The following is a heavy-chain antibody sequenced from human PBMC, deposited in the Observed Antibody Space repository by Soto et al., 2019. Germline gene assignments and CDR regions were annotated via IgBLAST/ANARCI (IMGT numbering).Heavy chain of an antibody. J-gene: IGHJ6*02. D-gene: IGHD3-3*01. CDR2: INSDGSST. CDR1: GFNFSSYW. Sequence: GRSLRLSCAASGFNFSSYWMHWVRQAPGKGLVWVSRINSDGSSTSYADSVKGRFTISRDNAKNTLYLQMNSLRAEDTAVYYCAREVYDFRSGYSVYGYYYCMDVWGQGTTVTVSS. V-gene: IGHV3-74*01. CDR3: AREVYDFRSGYSVYGYYYCMDV.